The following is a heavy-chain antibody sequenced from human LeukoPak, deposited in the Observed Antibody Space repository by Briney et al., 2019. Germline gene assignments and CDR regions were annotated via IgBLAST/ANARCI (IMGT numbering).Heavy chain of an antibody. J-gene: IGHJ5*02. V-gene: IGHV3-11*04. CDR2: ISSSSSTI. CDR1: GFTFSDYY. D-gene: IGHD3-22*01. Sequence: GGSLRLSCAASGFTFSDYYMSWIRQAPGKGPEWVSYISSSSSTIYYADSVKGRFTISRDNAKNSLCLQMNSLRAEDTAVYYCARDLFYYDSSGSSRWFDPWGQGTLVTVSS. CDR3: ARDLFYYDSSGSSRWFDP.